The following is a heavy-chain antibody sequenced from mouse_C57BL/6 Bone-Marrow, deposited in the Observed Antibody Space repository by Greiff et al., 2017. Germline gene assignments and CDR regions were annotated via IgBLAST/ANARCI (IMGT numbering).Heavy chain of an antibody. CDR1: GYTFTSYW. Sequence: QVQLQQSGAELVKPGASVKLSCKASGYTFTSYWMHWVKQRPGRGLEGIGRIDPHSGGTKYKERFKSKATLTVEKPSSTAYMQLSSLTSEDSAVYYCASGGTTVVNYYAMDYWGQGTSVTVSS. V-gene: IGHV1-72*01. CDR3: ASGGTTVVNYYAMDY. J-gene: IGHJ4*01. CDR2: IDPHSGGT. D-gene: IGHD1-1*01.